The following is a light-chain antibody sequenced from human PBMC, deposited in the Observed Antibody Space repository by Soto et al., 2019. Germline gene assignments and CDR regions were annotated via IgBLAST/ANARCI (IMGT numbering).Light chain of an antibody. V-gene: IGLV2-14*01. CDR1: TSDVGGYDY. CDR2: EVR. CDR3: TSYRTTTPYV. J-gene: IGLJ1*01. Sequence: QSVLTQPASVSGSPGQSITISCTGTTSDVGGYDYVSWYQQHPGKGPKLLIYEVRNRPSGVSNRFSGSKSGNTASLTISGLQTDDGADYYCTSYRTTTPYVFGTGTKV.